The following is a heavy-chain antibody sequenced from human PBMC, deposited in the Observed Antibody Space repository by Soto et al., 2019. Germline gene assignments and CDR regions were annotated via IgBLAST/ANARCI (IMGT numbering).Heavy chain of an antibody. CDR2: ISAYNGNT. V-gene: IGHV1-18*01. Sequence: ASVKVSCKASGYTFTSYGISWVRQAPGQGLEWMGWISAYNGNTNYAQKLQGRVTMTTDTSTSTAYMELRSLRSDDTAVYYCGRVFSSGYFYYYYGMDVWGQGTTVTVSS. CDR1: GYTFTSYG. CDR3: GRVFSSGYFYYYYGMDV. J-gene: IGHJ6*02. D-gene: IGHD3-22*01.